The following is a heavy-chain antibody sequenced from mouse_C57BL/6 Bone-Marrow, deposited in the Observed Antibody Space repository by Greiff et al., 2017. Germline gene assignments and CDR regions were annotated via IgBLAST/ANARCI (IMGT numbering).Heavy chain of an antibody. CDR3: ARWLIALYFDY. CDR1: GYTFTDYY. Sequence: EVQLQQSGPVLVKPGASVKMSCKASGYTFTDYYMNWVKQSHGKSLEWIGVINPYNGGTSYNQKFKGKATLTVDKSSSTAYMELNSLTSEDSAVYYCARWLIALYFDYWGQGTTLTVSS. V-gene: IGHV1-19*01. D-gene: IGHD2-2*01. J-gene: IGHJ2*01. CDR2: INPYNGGT.